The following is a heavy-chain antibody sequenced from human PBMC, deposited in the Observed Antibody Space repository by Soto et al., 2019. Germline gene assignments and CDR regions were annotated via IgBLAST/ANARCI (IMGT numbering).Heavy chain of an antibody. J-gene: IGHJ6*03. CDR1: GFTFGTYA. V-gene: IGHV3-23*01. CDR2: ISGSGRTT. Sequence: EVQLLESGGGLVQPGGSLRLSCAASGFTFGTYAMKWLRQAPGRGLGCASFISGSGRTTYYADSVKGRFTVSRDNSKNTMYLQMNSLRAEDTALYYCAKFRGPSYSYYYMDVWGKGTTVTVSS. D-gene: IGHD3-16*01. CDR3: AKFRGPSYSYYYMDV.